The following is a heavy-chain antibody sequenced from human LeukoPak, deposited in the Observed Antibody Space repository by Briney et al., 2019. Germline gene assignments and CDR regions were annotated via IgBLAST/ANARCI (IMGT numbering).Heavy chain of an antibody. J-gene: IGHJ4*02. D-gene: IGHD1-14*01. CDR2: VYSSGGT. CDR1: GGSISSENYY. V-gene: IGHV4-61*02. Sequence: SETLSLTCTVSGGSISSENYYWNWIRQPAGKGLEWIGRVYSSGGTNYNPSLKSRVTISVDTSKNQFSLKLTSVTAADTAVYYCARGLCDTTEPIDYWGQGTLVTVSS. CDR3: ARGLCDTTEPIDY.